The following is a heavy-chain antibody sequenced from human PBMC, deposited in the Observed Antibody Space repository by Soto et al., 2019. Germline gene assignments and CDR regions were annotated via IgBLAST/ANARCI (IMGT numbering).Heavy chain of an antibody. V-gene: IGHV3-9*01. CDR3: AKGRDYYFDY. CDR2: ISWNSGSI. J-gene: IGHJ4*02. D-gene: IGHD2-21*02. Sequence: SLRLSCAASGFTFDDYAMHWVRQAPGKGLEWVSGISWNSGSIGYADSVKGRFTISRDNAKNSLYLQMNSLRAEDTALYYCAKGRDYYFDYWGQGTLVTVSS. CDR1: GFTFDDYA.